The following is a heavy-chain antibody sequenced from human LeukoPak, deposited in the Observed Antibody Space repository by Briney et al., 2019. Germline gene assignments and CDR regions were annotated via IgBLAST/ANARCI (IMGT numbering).Heavy chain of an antibody. CDR2: ISGSGGST. CDR1: GFTVSNSY. V-gene: IGHV3-23*01. J-gene: IGHJ4*02. Sequence: GGSQRLSCAASGFTVSNSYMSWVRQAPGKGLEWVSAISGSGGSTYYAGSVKGRFTISRDNSKNTLYLQMNSLRAEDTAVYYCAKGVRHYGGNSPYFDYWGQGTLVTVSS. CDR3: AKGVRHYGGNSPYFDY. D-gene: IGHD4-23*01.